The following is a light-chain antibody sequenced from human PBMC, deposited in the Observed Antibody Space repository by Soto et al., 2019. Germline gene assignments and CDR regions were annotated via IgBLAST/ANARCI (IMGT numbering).Light chain of an antibody. V-gene: IGKV1-27*01. CDR1: QGISNY. J-gene: IGKJ3*01. Sequence: DIQMTQSPSSLSASVGDRVTITCPASQGISNYLAWYQQKPGKVPKLLIYAASTLQSGVPSRFSGSGSGTDFTLTISSLQPEDVATYYCQKYNSALLFTFGPGTKVDIK. CDR3: QKYNSALLFT. CDR2: AAS.